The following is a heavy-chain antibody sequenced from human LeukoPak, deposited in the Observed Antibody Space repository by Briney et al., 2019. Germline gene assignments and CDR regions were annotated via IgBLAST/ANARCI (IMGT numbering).Heavy chain of an antibody. CDR3: ARDLEYCSSTSCYN. CDR2: ISSSSSTI. V-gene: IGHV3-48*04. J-gene: IGHJ4*02. Sequence: GGSLRLSCAASGFTFSSYSMNWVRQAPGKGLEWVSYISSSSSTIYYADSVKGRFTISRDNAKKSLYLQMNSLRAEDTAVYYCARDLEYCSSTSCYNWGQGTLVTVSS. CDR1: GFTFSSYS. D-gene: IGHD2-2*01.